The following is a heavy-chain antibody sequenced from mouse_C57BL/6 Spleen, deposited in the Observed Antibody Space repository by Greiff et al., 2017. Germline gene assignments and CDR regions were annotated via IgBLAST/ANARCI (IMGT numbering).Heavy chain of an antibody. CDR3: ARGYDGPYYYAMDY. CDR2: IWGVGST. CDR1: GFSLTSYG. D-gene: IGHD2-2*01. Sequence: QVQLKESGPGLVAPSQSLSITCTVSGFSLTSYGVDWVRQSPGKGLEWLGVIWGVGSTNYNSALKSRLSISKDNSKSQVFLKMNSLQTDDTAMYYCARGYDGPYYYAMDYWGQGTSVTVSS. V-gene: IGHV2-6*01. J-gene: IGHJ4*01.